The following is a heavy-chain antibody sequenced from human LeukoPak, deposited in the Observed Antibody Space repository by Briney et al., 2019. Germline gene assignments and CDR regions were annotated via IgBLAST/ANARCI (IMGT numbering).Heavy chain of an antibody. D-gene: IGHD4-11*01. CDR2: IYYSGST. Sequence: SETLSLTCTVSGGSISSYCWSWIRQPPGKGLEWIGYIYYSGSTNYNPSLKSRVTISVDTSNNQFSLKLTSVTAADTAVYYCARSETTYQPFDYWGQGTMVTVSS. V-gene: IGHV4-59*01. CDR1: GGSISSYC. CDR3: ARSETTYQPFDY. J-gene: IGHJ3*01.